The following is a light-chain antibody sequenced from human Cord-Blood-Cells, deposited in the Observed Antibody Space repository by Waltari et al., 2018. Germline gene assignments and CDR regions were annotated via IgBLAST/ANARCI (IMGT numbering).Light chain of an antibody. CDR2: DVS. CDR3: SSYTSSSTV. Sequence: QSALTQPASVSGSPGQSITISCTGTRSDVGGYNYVSWYQQHPVKAPKLMIYDVSNRPSGVSNRFSGSKSGNTASLTISGLQAEDEADYYCSSYTSSSTVFGTGTKVTVL. V-gene: IGLV2-14*01. CDR1: RSDVGGYNY. J-gene: IGLJ1*01.